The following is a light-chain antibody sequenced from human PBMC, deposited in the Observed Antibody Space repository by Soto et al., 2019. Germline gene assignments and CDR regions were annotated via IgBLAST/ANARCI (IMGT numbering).Light chain of an antibody. CDR1: ESVSSD. CDR3: QQYYTWPVT. V-gene: IGKV3-15*01. J-gene: IGKJ4*01. Sequence: EIVLTQSPGTLSLSPGQRATLSCRASESVSSDLAWYHQKPGQAPRLLIYGASTRATGIPARFSGSGSGTEFTLTINSLQSEDSAVYYCQQYYTWPVTFGGGTKVDIK. CDR2: GAS.